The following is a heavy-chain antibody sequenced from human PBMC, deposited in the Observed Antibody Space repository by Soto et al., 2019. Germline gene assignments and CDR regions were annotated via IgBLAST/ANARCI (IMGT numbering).Heavy chain of an antibody. CDR3: AKAGGATSYNWFDL. V-gene: IGHV3-9*01. Sequence: GGSLRLSCASSGFKLIDYAMHWVRQAPGKGPEWVSGINWNSETIGYGDSVKGRVTISRDNAKNSLDLQINSLRPEDTALYYCAKAGGATSYNWFDLWGQGALVTVSS. J-gene: IGHJ5*02. D-gene: IGHD3-16*01. CDR1: GFKLIDYA. CDR2: INWNSETI.